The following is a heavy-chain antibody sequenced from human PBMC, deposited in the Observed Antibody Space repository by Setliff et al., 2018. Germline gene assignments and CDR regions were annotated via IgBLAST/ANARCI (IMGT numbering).Heavy chain of an antibody. CDR3: TRFGRDDIGI. Sequence: GGSLRLSCAASGFTFSTYWMTWVRQAPGKGLEWVSIINWDGKTTAYADSVEGRFTISRDNANRFLYLHMNSLRADDTALYYCTRFGRDDIGIWGQGTMVTVSS. V-gene: IGHV3-20*04. J-gene: IGHJ3*02. CDR2: INWDGKTT. D-gene: IGHD5-12*01. CDR1: GFTFSTYW.